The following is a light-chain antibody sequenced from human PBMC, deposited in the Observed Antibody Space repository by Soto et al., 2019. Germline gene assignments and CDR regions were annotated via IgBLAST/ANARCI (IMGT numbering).Light chain of an antibody. CDR2: GAS. V-gene: IGKV3-15*01. Sequence: EIVIAQSPATLSVSPGERATLSCRASRSVSSNLAWYQQRPGQAPRLLIYGASTRATGIPARFSGSGSGTEFTLTISSLQSEDFALYYCHQYDNWPPITFGQGTRLEIK. J-gene: IGKJ5*01. CDR3: HQYDNWPPIT. CDR1: RSVSSN.